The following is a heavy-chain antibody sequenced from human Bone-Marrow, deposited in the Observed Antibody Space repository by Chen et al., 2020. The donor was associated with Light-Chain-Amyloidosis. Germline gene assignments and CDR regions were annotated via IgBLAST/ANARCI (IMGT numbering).Heavy chain of an antibody. V-gene: IGHV3-23*04. CDR3: AKDISYDDILPGYPADAFDI. CDR1: GVAFSSYA. J-gene: IGHJ3*02. Sequence: EVQLVESGGGLLQRGGSLRLSCAASGVAFSSYAMSWVRQAPGMGLEWVSTIRGSGGSRYYGASVKGRLTISRDNSKNALFLQMNSLRAEDTAVYYCAKDISYDDILPGYPADAFDIWGQGTMVTVSS. CDR2: IRGSGGSR. D-gene: IGHD3-9*01.